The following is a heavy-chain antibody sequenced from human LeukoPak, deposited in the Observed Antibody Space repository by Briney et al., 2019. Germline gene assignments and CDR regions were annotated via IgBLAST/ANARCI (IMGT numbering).Heavy chain of an antibody. Sequence: GRSLRLSCAASGFTFSSYAMHWVRQAPGKGLEWVAVISYDGSNKYYADSVKGRFTISRDNSKNTLYLQMNSLRTEDTAVYYCAQRGDYFDSSRHYSWAFDYWGQGTLVTVSS. V-gene: IGHV3-30-3*01. CDR3: AQRGDYFDSSRHYSWAFDY. J-gene: IGHJ4*02. CDR2: ISYDGSNK. CDR1: GFTFSSYA. D-gene: IGHD3-22*01.